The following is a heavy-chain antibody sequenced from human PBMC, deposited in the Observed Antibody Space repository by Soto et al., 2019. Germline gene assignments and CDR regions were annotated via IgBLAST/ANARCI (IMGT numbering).Heavy chain of an antibody. J-gene: IGHJ4*02. V-gene: IGHV2-5*01. CDR3: AHSASVPCCYYFDS. CDR1: GFSLSSIGVA. CDR2: LYWNDDR. Sequence: ESGPTLVNPTQTLTLTCTFSGFSLSSIGVAVGWIRQPPGKALEWLALLYWNDDRRYSPSLKSRLTITKDPSRNQVVLTMTNMDPADTATYYCAHSASVPCCYYFDSWGQGTLVTVSS. D-gene: IGHD1-26*01.